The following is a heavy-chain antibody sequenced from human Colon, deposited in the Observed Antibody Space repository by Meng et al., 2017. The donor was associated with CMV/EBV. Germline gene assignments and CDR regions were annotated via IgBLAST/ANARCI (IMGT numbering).Heavy chain of an antibody. CDR2: ITHNGRED. CDR1: GFMFVAHG. Sequence: GESLKISCTASGFMFVAHGVHWVRQAPGKGLEWVGAITHNGREDHYADSVKGRFTISRDNSKDTLYLQMTSLRPEDTAVYYCARNKDIVVVPAAPWGQGTLVTVSS. D-gene: IGHD2-2*01. CDR3: ARNKDIVVVPAAP. J-gene: IGHJ5*02. V-gene: IGHV3-30*04.